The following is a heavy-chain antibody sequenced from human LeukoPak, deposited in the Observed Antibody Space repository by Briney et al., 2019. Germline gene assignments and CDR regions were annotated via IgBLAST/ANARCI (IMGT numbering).Heavy chain of an antibody. D-gene: IGHD3-10*01. CDR3: AKDSVPYYYGSGSYPDY. CDR2: ISGSGGST. V-gene: IGHV3-23*01. Sequence: GGSLRLSCAASGFTFSSYAMSWVRQAPGKGLECVSGISGSGGSTYYADSVKGRFTISRDNSKNTLYLQMNSLRAEDTAVYYCAKDSVPYYYGSGSYPDYWGQGTLVTVSS. J-gene: IGHJ4*02. CDR1: GFTFSSYA.